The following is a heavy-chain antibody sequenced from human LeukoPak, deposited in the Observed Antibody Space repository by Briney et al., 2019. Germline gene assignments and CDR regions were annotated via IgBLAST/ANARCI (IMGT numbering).Heavy chain of an antibody. J-gene: IGHJ4*02. CDR2: IKSKTDGGTT. Sequence: GGSLRLSCAASGFTFSNAWMSWVRQAPGKGLEWVGRIKSKTDGGTTDYAAPVKGRFTISRDDSKNTLYLQMNSLKTEDTAVYYCTTTSGYDQRFDYWGQGTLVTVSS. D-gene: IGHD5-12*01. CDR3: TTTSGYDQRFDY. V-gene: IGHV3-15*01. CDR1: GFTFSNAW.